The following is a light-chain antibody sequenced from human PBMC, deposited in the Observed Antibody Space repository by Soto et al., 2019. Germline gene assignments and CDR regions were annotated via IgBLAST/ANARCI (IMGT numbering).Light chain of an antibody. CDR3: QQSYSTPHT. V-gene: IGKV1-8*01. Sequence: AIRMTQSPSSFSASPGERVTITFRASQGISSYLAWYQQKPGKAPKLLIYAASTLQSGVPSRFRGSGSGTDLTITISSLQPEDFATYYCQQSYSTPHTFGQGTRLEIK. CDR1: QGISSY. CDR2: AAS. J-gene: IGKJ5*01.